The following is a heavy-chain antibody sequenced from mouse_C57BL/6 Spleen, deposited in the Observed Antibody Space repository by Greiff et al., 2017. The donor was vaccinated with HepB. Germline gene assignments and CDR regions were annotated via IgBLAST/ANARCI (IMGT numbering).Heavy chain of an antibody. J-gene: IGHJ3*01. V-gene: IGHV1-55*01. CDR3: ARPFYYDYDAWFAY. D-gene: IGHD2-4*01. CDR2: IYPGSGST. CDR1: GYTFTSYW. Sequence: QVQLKESGAELVKPGASVKMSCKASGYTFTSYWITWVKQRPGQGLEWIGDIYPGSGSTNYNEKFKSKATLTVDTSSSTAYMQLSSLTSEDSAVYYCARPFYYDYDAWFAYWGQGTLVTVSA.